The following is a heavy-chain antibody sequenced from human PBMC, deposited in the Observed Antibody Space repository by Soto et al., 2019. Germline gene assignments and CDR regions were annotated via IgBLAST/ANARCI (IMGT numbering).Heavy chain of an antibody. CDR3: AKGDRCGADCYSDH. V-gene: IGHV3-23*01. D-gene: IGHD2-21*02. Sequence: EVQLLGSGGGLVQPGGSLRLSCAASGFTFNNYAMNWVRQAPGKGLEWVSGISGSGGTTYYADSVKGRFTISRDNSRNKLYLQMISLRAGDTAVYYCAKGDRCGADCYSDHWGQGTLVTVSS. J-gene: IGHJ5*02. CDR2: ISGSGGTT. CDR1: GFTFNNYA.